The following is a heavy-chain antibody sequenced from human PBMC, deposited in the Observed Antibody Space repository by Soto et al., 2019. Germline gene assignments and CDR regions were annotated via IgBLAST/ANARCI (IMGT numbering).Heavy chain of an antibody. CDR3: ARWGTTGGLDV. V-gene: IGHV3-30*19. D-gene: IGHD3-16*01. J-gene: IGHJ1*01. Sequence: QVQLVESGGGVVQPGTSLRVSCVGSGFTFRSYVIHWVRQAPGKGLEWVALTSYDGSDKYYGDSVRGRFTISRDNSRNTVDLQMDSLRHEDTALYDSARWGTTGGLDVWGQGTLVSVSS. CDR1: GFTFRSYV. CDR2: TSYDGSDK.